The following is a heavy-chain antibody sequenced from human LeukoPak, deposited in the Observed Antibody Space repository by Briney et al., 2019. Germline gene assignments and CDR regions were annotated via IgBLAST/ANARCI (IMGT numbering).Heavy chain of an antibody. J-gene: IGHJ6*03. V-gene: IGHV3-30*03. CDR2: ISYDGINE. CDR1: GFTFRNYG. CDR3: ARDGWELLWDYYYMDV. D-gene: IGHD1-26*01. Sequence: GGSLRLSCEVSGFTFRNYGMNWVRQAPGKGLEWVAVISYDGINEYYVDSVKGRFTISRDNSKNSLYLQMESLTIEDTAVYYCARDGWELLWDYYYMDVWGKGTTVTVSS.